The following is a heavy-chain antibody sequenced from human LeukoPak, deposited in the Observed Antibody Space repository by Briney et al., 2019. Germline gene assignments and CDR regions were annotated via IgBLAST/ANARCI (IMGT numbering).Heavy chain of an antibody. CDR2: ISGSGGGT. J-gene: IGHJ4*02. CDR1: GITLSNYG. D-gene: IGHD3-22*01. V-gene: IGHV3-23*01. CDR3: AKRGVVIRVILVGYHKEAYYFDS. Sequence: GGSLRVSCAVSGITLSNYGMTWVRQAPGKGLEWVAGISGSGGGTNYADSVKGRFTLSRDNRKNTLYMQMNTLRAEDTAVYFCAKRGVVIRVILVGYHKEAYYFDSWGQGALVTVSS.